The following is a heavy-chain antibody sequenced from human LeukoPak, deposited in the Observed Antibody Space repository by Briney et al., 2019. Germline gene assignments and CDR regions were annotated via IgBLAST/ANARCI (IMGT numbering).Heavy chain of an antibody. J-gene: IGHJ4*02. D-gene: IGHD1-14*01. Sequence: ASVTVSFTVSGYTLTELSMHWVRQAPGKGLEWMGGFDPEDGETIYAQKFQGRVTMTEDTSTDTAYMELSSLRSEDTAVYYCATALTGYWGQGTLVTVSS. CDR1: GYTLTELS. V-gene: IGHV1-24*01. CDR3: ATALTGY. CDR2: FDPEDGET.